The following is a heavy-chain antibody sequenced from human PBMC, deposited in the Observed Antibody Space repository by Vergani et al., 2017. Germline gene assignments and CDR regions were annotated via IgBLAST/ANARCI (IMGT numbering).Heavy chain of an antibody. J-gene: IGHJ3*02. Sequence: LVESGGGLVQPGGSLGLSCAASSFSVSSHYMTWVRQAPGKGLELVSTINIGGRTSYADSVKGRLTLTRDDSKNTLHLQMNSLRPEDTAVYYCARGXTTETTDLDGFDIWGQGTMVSVSS. CDR2: INIGGRT. CDR1: SFSVSSHY. D-gene: IGHD4-17*01. V-gene: IGHV3-66*02. CDR3: ARGXTTETTDLDGFDI.